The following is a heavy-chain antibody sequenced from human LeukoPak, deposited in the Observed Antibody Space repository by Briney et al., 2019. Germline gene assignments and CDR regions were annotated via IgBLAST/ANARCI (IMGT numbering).Heavy chain of an antibody. V-gene: IGHV3-74*01. J-gene: IGHJ4*02. CDR2: INIDERIT. CDR1: GFIFSNYG. D-gene: IGHD1-26*01. Sequence: GRSLRLSCAASGFIFSNYGMHWVRQAPGKGLVWVSYINIDERITGYAGSVKGRFTISRDNAKNTLYLQMNILRAEDTAIYYCLREGGDWGQGTLVTVSS. CDR3: LREGGD.